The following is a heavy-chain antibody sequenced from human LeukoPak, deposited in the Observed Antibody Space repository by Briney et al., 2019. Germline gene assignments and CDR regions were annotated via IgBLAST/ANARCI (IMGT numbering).Heavy chain of an antibody. CDR1: GFTFSNYG. D-gene: IGHD2-2*01. CDR3: SKGPCSSASSPKPRYFFDY. Sequence: GGSLRLSCAASGFTFSNYGMHGVRQAPGKGLEWVAVILYDGSNGYYADSVKGRFIISRDNSTNTLYLQMNSLCAGDAAIYYCSKGPCSSASSPKPRYFFDYWGQGTLVTLSS. V-gene: IGHV3-30*18. CDR2: ILYDGSNG. J-gene: IGHJ4*02.